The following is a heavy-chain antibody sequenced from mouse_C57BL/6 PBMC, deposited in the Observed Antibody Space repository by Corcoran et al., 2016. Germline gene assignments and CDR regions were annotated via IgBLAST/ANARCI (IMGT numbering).Heavy chain of an antibody. CDR2: IYPGSGNT. CDR3: ASGDGSSYWYFDV. J-gene: IGHJ1*03. D-gene: IGHD1-1*01. Sequence: QVQLQQSGPELVKPGASVKISCKASGYSFTSYYIHWVKQRPGQGLEWIGWIYPGSGNTKYNEKFKGKATLTADTSSSTAYMQLSSLTSEDSAVYYCASGDGSSYWYFDVWGTGTTVTVSS. CDR1: GYSFTSYY. V-gene: IGHV1-66*01.